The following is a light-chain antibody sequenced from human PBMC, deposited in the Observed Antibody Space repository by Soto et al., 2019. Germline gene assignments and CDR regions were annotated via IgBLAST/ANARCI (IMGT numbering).Light chain of an antibody. Sequence: DIQVTQSPSSLSASVGASVTITCRASQGIRDALGWYQQKPGKVPKRLIYSASSLQNGVPSRFSGIGSETVFTLTISSLQPEDFATYFCLQHSDYPFTFGQGTRLEIK. J-gene: IGKJ5*01. CDR3: LQHSDYPFT. V-gene: IGKV1-17*01. CDR2: SAS. CDR1: QGIRDA.